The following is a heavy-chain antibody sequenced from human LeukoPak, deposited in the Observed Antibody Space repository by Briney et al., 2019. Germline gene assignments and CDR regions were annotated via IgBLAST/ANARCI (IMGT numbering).Heavy chain of an antibody. CDR1: GGSISSSSYY. V-gene: IGHV4-39*01. J-gene: IGHJ4*02. Sequence: SETLSLTCTVSGGSISSSSYYWGWIRQPPGKGLEWIGSIYYSGSTYYNPSLKSRVTISVDTCKNQFSLKLSSVTAADTAVYYCASSWYYYDSSGYYYWGQGTLVTVSS. CDR3: ASSWYYYDSSGYYY. D-gene: IGHD3-22*01. CDR2: IYYSGST.